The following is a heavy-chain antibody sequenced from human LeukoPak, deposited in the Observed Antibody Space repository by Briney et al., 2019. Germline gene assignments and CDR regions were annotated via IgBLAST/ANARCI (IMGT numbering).Heavy chain of an antibody. CDR2: IKQDGSEK. Sequence: GGSLRLSCAASGFIFSSYWKSWVRRAPGGGGEGVANIKQDGSEKYYVDSVKGRFTISRDNTKNSLYLQMNSLRAEDTAVYYCARDGYCSGGSCYSGLVYWGQGTLVTVSS. D-gene: IGHD2-15*01. CDR3: ARDGYCSGGSCYSGLVY. V-gene: IGHV3-7*01. J-gene: IGHJ4*02. CDR1: GFIFSSYW.